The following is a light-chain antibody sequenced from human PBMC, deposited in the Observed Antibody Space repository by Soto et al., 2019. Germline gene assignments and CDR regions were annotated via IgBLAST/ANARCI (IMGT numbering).Light chain of an antibody. CDR1: SGYSNYK. V-gene: IGLV9-49*01. Sequence: QSVLTQPPSASASLGASVTLTCTLSSGYSNYKVDWYQQRPGKCPRFVMRVGTGGIVGSKGDGIPVRFSVLGSGLNRYLTIKNIQEEDESDYHCGADHGSGSNFVLVFGGGTKVTVL. J-gene: IGLJ2*01. CDR3: GADHGSGSNFVLV. CDR2: VGTGGIVG.